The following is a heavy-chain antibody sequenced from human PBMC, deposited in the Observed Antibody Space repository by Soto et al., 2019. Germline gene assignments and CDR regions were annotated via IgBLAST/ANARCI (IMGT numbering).Heavy chain of an antibody. CDR2: IYYSGST. D-gene: IGHD5-12*01. CDR3: ARYLIVATIKAFDY. V-gene: IGHV4-30-4*01. CDR1: GGSISSGDYY. Sequence: QVQLQESGPGLVKPSQTLSLTCTVSGGSISSGDYYWSWIRQPPGKGLEWIGYIYYSGSTYYNPSLKRRVTISVDTSKNQFSRKLSSVTAADTAVYYCARYLIVATIKAFDYWGQGTLVTVSS. J-gene: IGHJ4*02.